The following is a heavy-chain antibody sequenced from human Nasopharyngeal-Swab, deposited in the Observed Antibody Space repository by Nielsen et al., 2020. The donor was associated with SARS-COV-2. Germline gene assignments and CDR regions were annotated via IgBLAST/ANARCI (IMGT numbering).Heavy chain of an antibody. Sequence: GESLKISCASSGFPFSSYWMSLVRQVPGQGLEWVANIKHDGSEKYYVDSVKGRFTISRDNAKNSLYLQMNSLRAEDTAVYYCAREVLESYYYYYYMDDWGKGTTVTVSS. CDR1: GFPFSSYW. CDR2: IKHDGSEK. V-gene: IGHV3-7*03. D-gene: IGHD3-3*01. CDR3: AREVLESYYYYYYMDD. J-gene: IGHJ6*03.